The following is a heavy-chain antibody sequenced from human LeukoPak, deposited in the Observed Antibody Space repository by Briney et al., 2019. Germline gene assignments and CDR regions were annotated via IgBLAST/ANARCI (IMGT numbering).Heavy chain of an antibody. CDR3: AKEGGGQRYDFDY. CDR1: GFTFSNFA. Sequence: GGSLRLSCAASGFTFSNFAISWVRQAPGKGLEWVSAISGSGDSTFYADSVKGRFTISRDYSKNTLYLQMNSLKAEDTAIYYCAKEGGGQRYDFDYWGQGTLVTVSS. D-gene: IGHD1-1*01. J-gene: IGHJ4*02. CDR2: ISGSGDST. V-gene: IGHV3-23*01.